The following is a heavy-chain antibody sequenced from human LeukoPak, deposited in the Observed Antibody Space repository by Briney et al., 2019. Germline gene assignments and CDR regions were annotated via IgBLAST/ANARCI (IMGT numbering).Heavy chain of an antibody. J-gene: IGHJ1*01. CDR3: ARIPEGYCRNTSCSAKPTYFQH. V-gene: IGHV4-39*07. D-gene: IGHD2-2*01. Sequence: SETLSLTCTVSGGSISSSIYYWGWIRQPPGMGLEWIGSMYYSGSTYYNPSLKSRVTISGDTSKNQFSLKLSSVTAADTAVYYCARIPEGYCRNTSCSAKPTYFQHWGQGTLVTVSS. CDR1: GGSISSSIYY. CDR2: MYYSGST.